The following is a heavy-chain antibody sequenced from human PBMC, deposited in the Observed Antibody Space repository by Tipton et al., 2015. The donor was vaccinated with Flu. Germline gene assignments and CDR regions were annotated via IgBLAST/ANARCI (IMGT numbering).Heavy chain of an antibody. CDR1: GDSIGSDYY. CDR2: IHHSGNT. CDR3: VRGDYGDYDHEADALDT. Sequence: TLSLTCSVSGDSIGSDYYWGWIRQPPGKGLEWIGNIHHSGNTYQNPSLKSRVTISVDKSKNQFSLKLTPVTAADTAIYYCVRGDYGDYDHEADALDTWGQGTLVTVSA. D-gene: IGHD4-17*01. J-gene: IGHJ3*02. V-gene: IGHV4-38-2*02.